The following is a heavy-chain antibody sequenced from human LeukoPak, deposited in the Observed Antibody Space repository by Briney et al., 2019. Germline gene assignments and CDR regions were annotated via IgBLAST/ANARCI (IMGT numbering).Heavy chain of an antibody. J-gene: IGHJ4*02. CDR3: AKDSPWYDSSTYYYFDY. CDR2: ISGGGTT. D-gene: IGHD3-22*01. V-gene: IGHV3-23*01. CDR1: GFTFNNYA. Sequence: GGSLRLSCAGSGFTFNNYAMSWVRQAPGKGLEWVSAISGGGTTYYADSVKGRFTISRDNSKDTLYLQMSGLRAEDTAVYFCAKDSPWYDSSTYYYFDYWGQGTLVTVSS.